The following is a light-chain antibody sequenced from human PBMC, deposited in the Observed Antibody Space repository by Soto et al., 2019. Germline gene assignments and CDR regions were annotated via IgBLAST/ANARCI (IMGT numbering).Light chain of an antibody. CDR3: CSSARDITPSYV. V-gene: IGLV2-23*02. Sequence: QCFLTHVASVSGSPVQSVTMSCTGSYRDIWSYNLFSWFQQHPGKDTKLIIYEVNKRPSGVSSRFSRSKSGITASLTISAVPSEDEADYYCCSSARDITPSYVFGVGTKVT. CDR2: EVN. J-gene: IGLJ1*01. CDR1: YRDIWSYNL.